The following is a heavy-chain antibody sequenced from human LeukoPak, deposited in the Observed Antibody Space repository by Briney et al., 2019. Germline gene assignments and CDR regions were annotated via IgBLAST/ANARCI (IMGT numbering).Heavy chain of an antibody. CDR3: ATDTAGYCTNGVCSNFDY. J-gene: IGHJ4*02. V-gene: IGHV1-24*01. CDR2: FDPEDGET. D-gene: IGHD2-8*01. CDR1: GYTLTEVS. Sequence: ASVKVSCKVSGYTLTEVSMHWVRQAPGKGLEWMGGFDPEDGETIYAQKFQGRVTMTEDTSTDTAYMELSSLRSEDTAVYYCATDTAGYCTNGVCSNFDYWGQGTLVTVSS.